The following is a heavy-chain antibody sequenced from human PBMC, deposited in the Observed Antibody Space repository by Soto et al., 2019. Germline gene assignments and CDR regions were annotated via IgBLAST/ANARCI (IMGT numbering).Heavy chain of an antibody. V-gene: IGHV5-51*01. Sequence: GESLKISCKGSGYRFTTYWIGWVRQMPGKGLEWMGLISPGDSNNRFSPSFQGQVTISVDMSISTAPRQWSSLRVSDTAMYYCARQGFQCDTTSFGYWGQGALVTVSS. CDR2: ISPGDSNN. J-gene: IGHJ4*02. D-gene: IGHD1-26*01. CDR1: GYRFTTYW. CDR3: ARQGFQCDTTSFGY.